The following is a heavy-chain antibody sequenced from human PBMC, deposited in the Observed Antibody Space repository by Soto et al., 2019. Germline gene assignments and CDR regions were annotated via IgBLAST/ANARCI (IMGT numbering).Heavy chain of an antibody. CDR2: IYYSGST. V-gene: IGHV4-59*01. CDR1: GGSISSYY. CDR3: ARSGAYSSSSFVSGYYYHGMDV. D-gene: IGHD6-6*01. J-gene: IGHJ6*02. Sequence: SGTLSLTCTVSGGSISSYYWSWIRQPPGKGLEWIGYIYYSGSTNYNPSLKSRVTISVDTSKNQLSLKLSSVTAADTAVYYCARSGAYSSSSFVSGYYYHGMDVCGQGTTVTVSS.